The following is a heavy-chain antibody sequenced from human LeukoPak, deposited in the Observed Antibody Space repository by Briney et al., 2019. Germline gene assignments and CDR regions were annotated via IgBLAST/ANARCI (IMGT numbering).Heavy chain of an antibody. J-gene: IGHJ4*02. V-gene: IGHV1-69*01. CDR1: GCTFSSYA. CDR3: ASLGYCSGGSCYRFDY. CDR2: IIPIFGTA. Sequence: GSSVKVSCKASGCTFSSYAISWVRQAPGQGLEWMGGIIPIFGTANYAQKFQGRVTITADESTSTAYMELSSLRSEDTAVYYCASLGYCSGGSCYRFDYWGQGTLVTVSS. D-gene: IGHD2-15*01.